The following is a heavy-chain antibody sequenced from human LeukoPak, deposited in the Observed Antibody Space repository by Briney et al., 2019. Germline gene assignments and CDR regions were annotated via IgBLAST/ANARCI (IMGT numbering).Heavy chain of an antibody. Sequence: GGSLRLSCAASGFTFNRYNMNWVRQAPGKGLEWLSSISSSSTHIYCVDSVKGRFTISRDNAKNSLYLQMNSLRVEDTAVYYCVRGALGPLWFGELLYYFDYWGQGTLVTVSS. CDR1: GFTFNRYN. D-gene: IGHD3-10*01. CDR2: ISSSSTHI. J-gene: IGHJ4*02. CDR3: VRGALGPLWFGELLYYFDY. V-gene: IGHV3-21*01.